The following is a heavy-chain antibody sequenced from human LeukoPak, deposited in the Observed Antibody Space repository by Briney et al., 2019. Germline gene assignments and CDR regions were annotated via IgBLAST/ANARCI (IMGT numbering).Heavy chain of an antibody. V-gene: IGHV3-48*01. CDR2: INSRSGII. CDR3: ARDARDYGDYDY. Sequence: GGSLRLSCAASGFTFSNYAMNWVRQAPGKGLEWVSYINSRSGIIRYADSVKGRFTTSRDNAKKSLDLQMNSLRAEDTAVYYCARDARDYGDYDYWGQGTLVTVSS. D-gene: IGHD4-17*01. J-gene: IGHJ4*02. CDR1: GFTFSNYA.